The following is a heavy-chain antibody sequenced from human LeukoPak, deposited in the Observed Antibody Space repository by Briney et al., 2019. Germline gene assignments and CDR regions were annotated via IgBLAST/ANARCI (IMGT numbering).Heavy chain of an antibody. CDR2: ISSSGSTI. Sequence: GGSLRLSCAASGFTFSSYEMNWVRQAPGKGLEWVSYISSSGSTIYYADSVKGRFTISRDNAKNSLYLQMNSLRAEDTAVYYCARDRSSGWYGRNDAFDIWGQGTMVTVSS. V-gene: IGHV3-48*03. CDR1: GFTFSSYE. CDR3: ARDRSSGWYGRNDAFDI. D-gene: IGHD6-19*01. J-gene: IGHJ3*02.